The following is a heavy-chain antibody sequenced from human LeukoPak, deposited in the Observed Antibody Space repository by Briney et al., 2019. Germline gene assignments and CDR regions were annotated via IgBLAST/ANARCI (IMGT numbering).Heavy chain of an antibody. Sequence: GGSLRLSSAASGSTFSTYWMSWVRQAPGKGLEWVANIKQDGSEKYYVDSVKGRFTISRDNAKNSLYLQMNSLRAEDTALYYCATTYSYDANSYPDDWGQGTLVTVSS. J-gene: IGHJ4*02. D-gene: IGHD4/OR15-4a*01. CDR1: GSTFSTYW. CDR3: ATTYSYDANSYPDD. V-gene: IGHV3-7*01. CDR2: IKQDGSEK.